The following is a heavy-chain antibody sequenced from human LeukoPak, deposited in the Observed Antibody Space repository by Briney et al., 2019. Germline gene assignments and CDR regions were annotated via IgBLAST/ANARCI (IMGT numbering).Heavy chain of an antibody. J-gene: IGHJ4*01. CDR2: IYAGGST. D-gene: IGHD3-9*01. V-gene: IGHV3-66*01. CDR3: ATDIRSSPLGF. Sequence: GGSLRLSCAVSGFRVTNDYMNWVRQAPGKGLEWVSIIYAGGSTYYADSVKGRFTISRDSSNDTLFLQMSNLRADDSGLYYCATDIRSSPLGFWGHGTLVTVSS. CDR1: GFRVTNDY.